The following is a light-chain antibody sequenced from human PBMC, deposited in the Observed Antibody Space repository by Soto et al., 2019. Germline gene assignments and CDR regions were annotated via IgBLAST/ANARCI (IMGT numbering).Light chain of an antibody. J-gene: IGLJ1*01. V-gene: IGLV2-14*01. CDR2: DVS. Sequence: QSVLTQPASVSGTPGQSITISCTGTSSDVGAYNYDSWYQQYPGEAPKVIIYDVSHRPAGVSNRFSGSKSGNTASLTISGLQTQDKADYYCSSYTSATTYVFGTGTKVTVL. CDR1: SSDVGAYNY. CDR3: SSYTSATTYV.